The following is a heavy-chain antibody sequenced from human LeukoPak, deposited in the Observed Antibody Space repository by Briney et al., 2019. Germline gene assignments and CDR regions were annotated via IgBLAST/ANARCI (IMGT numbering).Heavy chain of an antibody. J-gene: IGHJ4*02. CDR3: ARADPLYCSSTSCPPAEFDY. D-gene: IGHD2-2*01. CDR1: GGSISSGGYY. V-gene: IGHV4-31*03. CDR2: IYYSGST. Sequence: PSQTLSLTCTVSGGSISSGGYYWSWIRQHPGKGLEWIGYIYYSGSTYYNPSLKSRVTISVDTSKNQFSLKLSSVTAADTAVYYCARADPLYCSSTSCPPAEFDYWGQGTLVTVSS.